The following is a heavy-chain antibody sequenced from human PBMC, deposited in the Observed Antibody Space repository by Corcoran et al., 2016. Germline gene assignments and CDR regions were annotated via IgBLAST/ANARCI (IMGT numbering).Heavy chain of an antibody. CDR2: IYYSGST. Sequence: QLQLQESGPGLVKPSETLSLTCTVSGGSISSSSYYWGWIRQPPGKGLEWIGSIYYSGSTYYNPSLKSRVTISVDTSKNQFSLKLSSVTAADTAVYYCAVDSTHSGYYYLWLTTEGYYFDYWGQGTLVTVSS. CDR3: AVDSTHSGYYYLWLTTEGYYFDY. D-gene: IGHD3-22*01. J-gene: IGHJ4*02. CDR1: GGSISSSSYY. V-gene: IGHV4-39*07.